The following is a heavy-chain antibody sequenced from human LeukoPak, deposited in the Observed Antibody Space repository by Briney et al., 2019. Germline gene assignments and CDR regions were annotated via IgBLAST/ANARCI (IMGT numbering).Heavy chain of an antibody. CDR1: GYRFTNYW. Sequence: GESLKISCKGSGYRFTNYWIGWVRQMPGKGLEWMGIIYPGDSETRYSPSFRGQVTISADKSMRTAYLQWSSLKASDTAMYYCARALDGFNSPYYFDYWGQGTLVTVSS. D-gene: IGHD5-24*01. CDR2: IYPGDSET. CDR3: ARALDGFNSPYYFDY. V-gene: IGHV5-51*01. J-gene: IGHJ4*02.